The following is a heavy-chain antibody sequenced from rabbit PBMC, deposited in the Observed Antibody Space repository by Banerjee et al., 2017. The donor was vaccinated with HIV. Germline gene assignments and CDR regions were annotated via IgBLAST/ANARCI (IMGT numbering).Heavy chain of an antibody. V-gene: IGHV1S45*01. CDR3: ARDIYGYTGYDL. D-gene: IGHD7-1*01. CDR2: IYAGSSDAT. CDR1: GFSFSSGYD. J-gene: IGHJ4*01. Sequence: QEQLVESGGGLVQPGASLTLTCKASGFSFSSGYDMCWVRQAPGKGLEWIACIYAGSSDATSYASWAKGRFTISKTSSTTVTLQMTSLTAADTATYLCARDIYGYTGYDLWGQGTLVTVS.